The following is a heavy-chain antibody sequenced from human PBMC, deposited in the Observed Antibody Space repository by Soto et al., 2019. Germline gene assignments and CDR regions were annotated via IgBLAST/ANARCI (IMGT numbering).Heavy chain of an antibody. Sequence: QVQLVQSGAEVKKPGSSVKVSCKASGGIFSTYAISWLRQAPGQGLEWMGGIIPIFGTPNYAQRFQGRVTITAEESTSTDYMELSRLRSEDTAVYYCARDRDDYGSGNYYNRIDFWGQGTLVTVSS. CDR3: ARDRDDYGSGNYYNRIDF. D-gene: IGHD3-10*01. V-gene: IGHV1-69*01. CDR2: IIPIFGTP. CDR1: GGIFSTYA. J-gene: IGHJ4*02.